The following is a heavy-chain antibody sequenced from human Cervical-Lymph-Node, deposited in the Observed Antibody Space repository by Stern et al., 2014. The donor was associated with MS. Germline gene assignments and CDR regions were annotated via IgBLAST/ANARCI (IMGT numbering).Heavy chain of an antibody. J-gene: IGHJ4*02. CDR2: IYHTGST. CDR1: GGSIDGSDW. V-gene: IGHV4-4*02. Sequence: QVQLQESGPGLVKPSGTLSLTCTVSGGSIDGSDWWSWVRQPPGKGLEWIGEIYHTGSTNYNPSLKSRVSMSVDKSENQFSLNLTSVTAADTAVYYCARAGVYDYWGQGTAVTVSS. CDR3: ARAGVYDY. D-gene: IGHD3-10*01.